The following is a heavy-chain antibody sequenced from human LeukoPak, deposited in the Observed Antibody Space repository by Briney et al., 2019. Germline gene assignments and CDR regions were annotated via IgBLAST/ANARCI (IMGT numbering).Heavy chain of an antibody. CDR3: AKDLSTYYHDSRTPDY. J-gene: IGHJ4*02. CDR2: ISSSGSTI. Sequence: GGSLRLSCAASGFTFSSYEMNWVRQAPGKGLEWVSYISSSGSTIYYADSVKGRFTISRDNAKNSLYLQMNSLRAEDTAVYYCAKDLSTYYHDSRTPDYWGQGTQVTVSS. D-gene: IGHD3-22*01. V-gene: IGHV3-48*03. CDR1: GFTFSSYE.